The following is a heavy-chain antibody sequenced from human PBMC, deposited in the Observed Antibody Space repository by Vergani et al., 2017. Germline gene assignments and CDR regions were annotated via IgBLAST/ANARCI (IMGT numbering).Heavy chain of an antibody. V-gene: IGHV3-23*01. Sequence: EVQLLQSEGAVVQPGGSLRLSCVASGFTFSSHAMSWVRQGHGQGLEWVSSIKNTGDSTYYADSVKGRFTISRDNSKNTLYLQMNSLRDEDTAVYYCGRGSDNYNWGQGTLVTVSS. CDR2: IKNTGDST. J-gene: IGHJ4*02. CDR3: GRGSDNYN. CDR1: GFTFSSHA. D-gene: IGHD5-24*01.